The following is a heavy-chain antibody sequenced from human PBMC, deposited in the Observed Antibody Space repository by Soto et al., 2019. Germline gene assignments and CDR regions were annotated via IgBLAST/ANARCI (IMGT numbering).Heavy chain of an antibody. D-gene: IGHD3-22*01. V-gene: IGHV4-4*02. CDR1: GDSISSDNW. J-gene: IGHJ5*02. CDR2: IYHSGTT. CDR3: ARAYYDTAGYSLDP. Sequence: SETLSLTCAVSGDSISSDNWWTWVRQPPGKGLDYIGDIYHSGTTNYNPSLKSRVSISVDKSKNQFSLRMSSVTAADTAVYYCARAYYDTAGYSLDPWGQGALVTVSS.